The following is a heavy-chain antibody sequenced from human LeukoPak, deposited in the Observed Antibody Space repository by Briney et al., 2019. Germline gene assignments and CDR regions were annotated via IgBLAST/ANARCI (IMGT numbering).Heavy chain of an antibody. CDR1: GFTFSSYA. J-gene: IGHJ4*02. CDR2: IGGSGGST. V-gene: IGHV3-23*01. D-gene: IGHD1-26*01. CDR3: ANIPGATGDY. Sequence: GGSLRLSCAASGFTFSSYAMSWVRQAPGKGLEWVSAIGGSGGSTYYADSVKGRFTISRDNSKNTLYLQKNSLRAEDTAVYYCANIPGATGDYWGQGTLVTVSS.